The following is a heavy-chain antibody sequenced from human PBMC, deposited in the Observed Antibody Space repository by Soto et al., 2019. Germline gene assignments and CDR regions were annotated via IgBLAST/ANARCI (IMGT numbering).Heavy chain of an antibody. CDR2: IYPSDSDT. Sequence: GESLKISCXASGYIFHSYWIGWVRQMPGEGLEWMGIIYPSDSDTRYSPSFQGQVTMSVDKSIRTAYLQWNSLKVSDTATYYCARHRYNAGPTDNDMDVWGQGTTVTVSS. J-gene: IGHJ6*02. D-gene: IGHD1-1*01. CDR1: GYIFHSYW. V-gene: IGHV5-51*01. CDR3: ARHRYNAGPTDNDMDV.